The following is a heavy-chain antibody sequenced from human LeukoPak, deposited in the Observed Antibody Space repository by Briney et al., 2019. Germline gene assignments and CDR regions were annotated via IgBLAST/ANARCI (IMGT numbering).Heavy chain of an antibody. CDR3: ARHKGGRPHGIEI. Sequence: GESLKISCKGSGYSFTRYWIGWVRQMPGKGLEWMGIIYPGDSDSRYSPSFQGQVIISVDKSISTAYLQWSSLKASDTAMYYCARHKGGRPHGIEIWGQGTMVTVSS. D-gene: IGHD3-16*01. V-gene: IGHV5-51*01. J-gene: IGHJ3*02. CDR1: GYSFTRYW. CDR2: IYPGDSDS.